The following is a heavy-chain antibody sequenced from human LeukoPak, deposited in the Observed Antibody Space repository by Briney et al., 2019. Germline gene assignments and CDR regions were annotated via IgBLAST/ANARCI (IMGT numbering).Heavy chain of an antibody. D-gene: IGHD6-19*01. V-gene: IGHV3-49*03. CDR1: GFSLTNYA. CDR3: SSDYSSGWYYFDY. Sequence: GRSLRLSCTASGFSLTNYAVSWFRQAPGKGLEWVGYIRSKASGGTTEYPAYVKGRFSISRDDSKSIAYLQMNSLKTEDTAVYYCSSDYSSGWYYFDYWGQGTLVTVSS. J-gene: IGHJ4*02. CDR2: IRSKASGGTT.